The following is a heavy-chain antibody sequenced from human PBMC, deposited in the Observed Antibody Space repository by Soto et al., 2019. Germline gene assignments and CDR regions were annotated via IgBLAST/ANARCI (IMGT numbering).Heavy chain of an antibody. CDR3: ARELHGGSYGMDV. CDR2: ITTADDT. CDR1: GFTFSNYD. V-gene: IGHV3-13*01. Sequence: GGSLRLSCAASGFTFSNYDMHWVRQVTGKGLEWVSGITTADDTYYSGSVKGRFTISREKAKNSLYLQMNSLSAGDTAVYYCARELHGGSYGMDVWGQGTTVTVSS. J-gene: IGHJ6*02.